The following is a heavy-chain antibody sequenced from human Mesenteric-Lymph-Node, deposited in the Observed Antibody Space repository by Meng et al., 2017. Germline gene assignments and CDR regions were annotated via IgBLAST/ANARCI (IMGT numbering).Heavy chain of an antibody. Sequence: QVQLGQAGAEGKNPGASGKVACYTTGYSFTTYGIHWVRQAPGQSLEWMGWVNAASGNTRYSQKFQDRVTINRDTSASSAYMEVSSLRSEDTAVYYCAKSSLHAGTLYFDSWGQGTLVTVSS. D-gene: IGHD2-21*02. J-gene: IGHJ4*02. V-gene: IGHV1-3*01. CDR3: AKSSLHAGTLYFDS. CDR2: VNAASGNT. CDR1: GYSFTTYG.